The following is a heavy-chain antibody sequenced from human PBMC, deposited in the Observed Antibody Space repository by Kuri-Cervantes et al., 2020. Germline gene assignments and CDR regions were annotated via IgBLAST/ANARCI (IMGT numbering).Heavy chain of an antibody. Sequence: GGSLRLSCAASGFTFDDYGMSWVRQAPGKGLEWVSGINWNGGSTGYADSVKGRFTISRDNAKNSLYLQMNSLRAEDTAVYYCTKALGWYFDLWGRGTVVTVSS. CDR2: INWNGGST. CDR1: GFTFDDYG. J-gene: IGHJ2*01. V-gene: IGHV3-20*04. CDR3: TKALGWYFDL.